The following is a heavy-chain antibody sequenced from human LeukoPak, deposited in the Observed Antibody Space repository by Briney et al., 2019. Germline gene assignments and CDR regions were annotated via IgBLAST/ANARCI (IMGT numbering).Heavy chain of an antibody. CDR1: GFTFSKAW. D-gene: IGHD5-12*01. Sequence: GGSLRLSCAASGFTFSKAWMSWVRQAPGKGLEWVGRIKTKTDGVTTDYAAPVKGRFTISRDDPKNTVYLQVTSLKIEDTAVYFCTGFETSGPGAFDIWGRGTMVTVSS. V-gene: IGHV3-15*01. J-gene: IGHJ3*02. CDR3: TGFETSGPGAFDI. CDR2: IKTKTDGVTT.